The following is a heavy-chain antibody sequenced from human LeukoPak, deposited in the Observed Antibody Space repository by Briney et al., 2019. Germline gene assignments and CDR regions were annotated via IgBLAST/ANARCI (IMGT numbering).Heavy chain of an antibody. Sequence: SETLSLTCTVSGGSISSYYWSWIRQPPGKGLEWIGYIYYSGSTNYNPSLKSRVTISVDTSKNQFSLKLSSVTAADTAVYYCARALYYYGSGSYYKGDAFDIWGQGTMVTVSS. CDR3: ARALYYYGSGSYYKGDAFDI. J-gene: IGHJ3*02. CDR2: IYYSGST. V-gene: IGHV4-59*01. D-gene: IGHD3-10*01. CDR1: GGSISSYY.